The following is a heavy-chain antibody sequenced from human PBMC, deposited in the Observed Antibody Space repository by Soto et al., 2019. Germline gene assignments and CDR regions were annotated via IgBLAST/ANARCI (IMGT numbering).Heavy chain of an antibody. CDR3: ARGQVRDTYYYYGLDV. D-gene: IGHD5-18*01. V-gene: IGHV1-8*01. CDR1: GYTFTSYD. J-gene: IGHJ6*02. Sequence: ASVKVSCKASGYTFTSYDINWVRQATGQGLEWMGWMNPNSGNTGYAQKFQGRVTMTRNTSISTAYMELSSLRSEDTAVYYCARGQVRDTYYYYGLDVWGQGTTVTVSS. CDR2: MNPNSGNT.